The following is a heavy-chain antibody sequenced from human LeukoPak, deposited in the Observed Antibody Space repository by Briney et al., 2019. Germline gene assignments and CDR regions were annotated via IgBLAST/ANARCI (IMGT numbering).Heavy chain of an antibody. CDR1: GYSISSGYY. J-gene: IGHJ4*02. Sequence: SETLSLTCTVSGYSISSGYYWSWIRQPAGKGLEWIGRIYTSGTTNYNPSLKSRVTISVGTSKSQFSLKLSSVTAADTAVYYCAREVSDYDILTGWIDYWGQGALVSVSS. D-gene: IGHD3-9*01. CDR2: IYTSGTT. CDR3: AREVSDYDILTGWIDY. V-gene: IGHV4-61*02.